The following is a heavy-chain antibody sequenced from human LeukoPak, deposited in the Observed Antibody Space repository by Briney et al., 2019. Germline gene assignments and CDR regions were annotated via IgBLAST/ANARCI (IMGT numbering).Heavy chain of an antibody. D-gene: IGHD3-22*01. J-gene: IGHJ4*02. CDR1: GFIFSSYA. CDR3: AKHRFESGGYHSTD. Sequence: GGSLRLSCAASGFIFSSYAMSWVRQAPGKGLAWVSTISGGSGSTYCADSVKGRFTISRDNSKNTLYLQMNSLRDEDTAVYYCAKHRFESGGYHSTDWGQGTLVTVSS. CDR2: ISGGSGST. V-gene: IGHV3-23*01.